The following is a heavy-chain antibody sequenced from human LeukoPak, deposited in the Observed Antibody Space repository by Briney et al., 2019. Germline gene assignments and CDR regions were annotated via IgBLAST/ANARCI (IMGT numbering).Heavy chain of an antibody. CDR1: GYTFTSYG. D-gene: IGHD3-22*01. CDR2: ISAYNGNT. CDR3: ARRGNTYYYDSSGYFMGIDY. V-gene: IGHV1-18*01. Sequence: ASVKVSCKASGYTFTSYGISWVRQAPGQGLEWMGWISAYNGNTNYAQNLQARVTMTTDTSTSTAYMDLRSLRSDDTAVYYCARRGNTYYYDSSGYFMGIDYWGQGTLVTVSS. J-gene: IGHJ4*02.